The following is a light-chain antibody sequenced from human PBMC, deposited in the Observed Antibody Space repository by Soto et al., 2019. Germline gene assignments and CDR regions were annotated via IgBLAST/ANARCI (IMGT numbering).Light chain of an antibody. Sequence: DVQMTQSPSTLSASVGDRVTITCRASQSVSIWLAWYQQKPGKAPKLLIYKASSLQSGVPSRFSGSGSGAEFTLTISSLQPDDFATYYCQQYNSYLWTFGQGTKVDIK. CDR2: KAS. CDR1: QSVSIW. CDR3: QQYNSYLWT. J-gene: IGKJ1*01. V-gene: IGKV1-5*03.